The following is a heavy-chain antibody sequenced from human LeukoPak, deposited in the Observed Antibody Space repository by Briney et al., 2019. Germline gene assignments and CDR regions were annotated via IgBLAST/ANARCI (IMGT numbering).Heavy chain of an antibody. V-gene: IGHV3-7*03. CDR1: GFTLTNYW. CDR3: ARGDFDC. J-gene: IGHJ4*02. Sequence: GGSLRLSCAASGFTLTNYWMSWVRQAPGKGLEWVANVKQDGSGEYYVDSVKGRFTISRDSAKNSPYLQMNSLRAEDTAVYYCARGDFDCWGQGTLVTVPS. CDR2: VKQDGSGE.